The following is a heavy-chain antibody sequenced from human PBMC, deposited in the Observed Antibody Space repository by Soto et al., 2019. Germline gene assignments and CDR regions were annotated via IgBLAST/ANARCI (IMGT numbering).Heavy chain of an antibody. CDR3: ARSYYLADAFDV. Sequence: ASVKVSCKASGFRFSDYGFNWLRQAPGQWLEWMGWISAFNGNTETAQGLQDIVTMTTDSSTTPAHMDLTNLTTDDTAIYYCARSYYLADAFDVWGQGTMVTVSS. CDR1: GFRFSDYG. D-gene: IGHD3-16*01. CDR2: ISAFNGNT. V-gene: IGHV1-18*01. J-gene: IGHJ3*01.